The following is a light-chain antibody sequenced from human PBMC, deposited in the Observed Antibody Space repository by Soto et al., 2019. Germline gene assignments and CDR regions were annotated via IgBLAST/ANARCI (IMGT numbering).Light chain of an antibody. CDR3: QQLTSYPLT. J-gene: IGKJ4*01. CDR1: QGISRS. CDR2: GAS. V-gene: IGKV1-9*01. Sequence: DIQLTQSPSFLSASVGDTVTNTCRASQGISRSLAWYQQKPGKAPKLLIYGASTLQSDVPSRFSGSGSGTEFTLTINSLQPEDFASYYCQQLTSYPLTFGGGAKVEIK.